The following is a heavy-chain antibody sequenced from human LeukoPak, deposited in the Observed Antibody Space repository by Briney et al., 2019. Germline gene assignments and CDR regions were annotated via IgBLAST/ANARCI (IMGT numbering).Heavy chain of an antibody. J-gene: IGHJ4*02. CDR3: ARGPNIAAPCYFDY. CDR2: IIPILGIA. CDR1: GGTFSSYA. Sequence: SVKVSCKASGGTFSSYAISWVRQAPGQGLEWMGRIIPILGIANYAQKFQGRVTITAGKSTSTAYMELSSLRSEDTAVYYCARGPNIAAPCYFDYWGQGTLVTVSS. V-gene: IGHV1-69*04. D-gene: IGHD6-6*01.